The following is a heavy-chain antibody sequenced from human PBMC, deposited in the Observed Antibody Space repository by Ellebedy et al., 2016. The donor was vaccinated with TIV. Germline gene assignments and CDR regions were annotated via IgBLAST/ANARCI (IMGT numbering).Heavy chain of an antibody. V-gene: IGHV4-39*06. CDR1: GGSIANSRYY. J-gene: IGHJ6*02. CDR3: ARDNFETSGPDYYYYGVDV. Sequence: SETLSLXXSVSGGSIANSRYYWAWIRQSPGKGLEWIGTIYYIGATYYNPSLKSRVTLTLDMSKNQFALRLTSVTAADTALYFCARDNFETSGPDYYYYGVDVWGPGATVTVSS. D-gene: IGHD3-22*01. CDR2: IYYIGAT.